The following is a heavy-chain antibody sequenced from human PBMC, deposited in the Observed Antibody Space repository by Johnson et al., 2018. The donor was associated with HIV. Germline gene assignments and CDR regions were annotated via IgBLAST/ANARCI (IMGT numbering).Heavy chain of an antibody. CDR2: ISGSGDTK. CDR3: ARVGGSWMLDAFDI. V-gene: IGHV3-11*04. J-gene: IGHJ3*02. D-gene: IGHD3-10*01. CDR1: GFTFDDYA. Sequence: VQLVESGGGVVQPGRSLRLSCAASGFTFDDYAMHWIRQAPGKGLEWVSCISGSGDTKSYADSVKGRFTISRDNAKNSLSLQMNSLRAEDTAVYYCARVGGSWMLDAFDIWGQGTMVTVSS.